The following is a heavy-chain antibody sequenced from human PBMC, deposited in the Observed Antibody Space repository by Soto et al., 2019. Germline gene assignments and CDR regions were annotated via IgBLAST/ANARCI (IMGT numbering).Heavy chain of an antibody. J-gene: IGHJ4*02. V-gene: IGHV3-74*01. Sequence: GGSLRLSCAASGFTFSTYWMHWVRQAPGKGLVWVSRINGDGSETVYADSVKGRFTISRDNAKNTLYLQMGSLRAEDTAVYYCTGSIAGFSYADSWGQGTLVTVSS. D-gene: IGHD2-2*01. CDR1: GFTFSTYW. CDR2: INGDGSET. CDR3: TGSIAGFSYADS.